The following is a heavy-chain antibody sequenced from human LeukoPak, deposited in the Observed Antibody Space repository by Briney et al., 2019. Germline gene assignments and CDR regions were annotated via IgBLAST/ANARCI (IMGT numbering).Heavy chain of an antibody. CDR3: VSLARDY. Sequence: PGGSLRLSCAASGFIVSNTYMTWVRQAPGKGLEWVSVIHNDGSTYCADSVKGRFTISRDNSKNMLFLRMNSLRVEDTAVYFCVSLARDYWGQGTLVSVSS. V-gene: IGHV3-53*01. CDR1: GFIVSNTY. CDR2: IHNDGST. D-gene: IGHD3-3*02. J-gene: IGHJ4*02.